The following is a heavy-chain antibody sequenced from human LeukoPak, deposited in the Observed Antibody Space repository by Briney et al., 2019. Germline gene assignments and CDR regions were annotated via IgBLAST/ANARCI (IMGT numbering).Heavy chain of an antibody. Sequence: ASVKVSCKASGYTFTSYGNSWVRQAPGQGLEWMGWISAYNGNTNYAQKLQGRVTMTTDTSTSTAYMELRSLRSDDTAVYYCARVFPRCSGSYYGDDVGYFDYWGQGTLVTVSS. D-gene: IGHD3-10*02. CDR3: ARVFPRCSGSYYGDDVGYFDY. CDR1: GYTFTSYG. J-gene: IGHJ4*02. CDR2: ISAYNGNT. V-gene: IGHV1-18*01.